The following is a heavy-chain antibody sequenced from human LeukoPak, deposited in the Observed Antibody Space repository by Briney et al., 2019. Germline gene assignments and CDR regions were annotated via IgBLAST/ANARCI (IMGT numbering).Heavy chain of an antibody. CDR3: ARPGYCSSTSCYQDAFDI. J-gene: IGHJ3*02. CDR2: IYPGDSDT. V-gene: IGHV5-51*01. Sequence: GESLKISCKGSGYSFTSYWIGWVRPMPGKGLEWMGIIYPGDSDTRYSPSFQGQVTISADKSISTAYLQWSSLKASDTAMYYCARPGYCSSTSCYQDAFDIWGQGTMVTVSS. CDR1: GYSFTSYW. D-gene: IGHD2-2*01.